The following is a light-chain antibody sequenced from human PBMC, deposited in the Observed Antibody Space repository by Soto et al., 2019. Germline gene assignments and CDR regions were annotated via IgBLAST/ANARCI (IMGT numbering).Light chain of an antibody. J-gene: IGKJ1*01. CDR2: DSS. V-gene: IGKV3-15*01. Sequence: VLTQFPATLSLSPGERATLSCRASQSVRGNLAWYQQKPGQAPRLLIYDSSTRAAGIPARYSGSRSGTDFTLTISSLQSEDFAVYYCQQYNKWPSTFGQGTKVDIK. CDR3: QQYNKWPST. CDR1: QSVRGN.